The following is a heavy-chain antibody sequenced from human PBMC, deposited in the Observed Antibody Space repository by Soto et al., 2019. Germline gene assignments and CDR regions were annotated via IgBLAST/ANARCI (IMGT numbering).Heavy chain of an antibody. V-gene: IGHV4-34*01. CDR1: GGSFSGYY. D-gene: IGHD4-17*01. J-gene: IGHJ2*01. Sequence: QVQLQQWGAGLLKPSETLSLTCAVYGGSFSGYYWSWIRQPPGKGLEWFGEINHSGSTNYNPSLKSRVTISVDTSKNQFSLKLSSVTAADTAVYYVAKVGYGDTWYFDFWGRCTLVTASS. CDR2: INHSGST. CDR3: AKVGYGDTWYFDF.